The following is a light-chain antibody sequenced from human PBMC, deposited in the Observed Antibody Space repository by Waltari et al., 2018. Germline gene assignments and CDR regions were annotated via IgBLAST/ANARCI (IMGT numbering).Light chain of an antibody. J-gene: IGLJ3*02. CDR1: SSNIGAGYD. CDR2: GNN. V-gene: IGLV1-40*01. CDR3: QSYDSSLSLSGSWV. Sequence: QSVLTQPPSVSGAPGQRVPISCTGSSSNIGAGYDVHWYQQLPGAAPKLLIYGNNNRPSGVPDRFSGSKSGTSASLAITGLQAEDEADYYCQSYDSSLSLSGSWVFGGGTKVTVL.